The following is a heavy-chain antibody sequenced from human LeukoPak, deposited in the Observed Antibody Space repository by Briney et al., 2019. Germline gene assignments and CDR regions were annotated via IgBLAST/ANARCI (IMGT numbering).Heavy chain of an antibody. D-gene: IGHD3-3*01. CDR3: ARGGGPLDDAFDI. V-gene: IGHV4-59*01. J-gene: IGHJ3*02. CDR2: IYYSGST. Sequence: PSETLSLTCTVSGGSISSYYWSWIRQPPGKGLEWIGYIYYSGSTNYNPSLKSRVTISVDTSKNQFSLKLSSVTAADTAVYYCARGGGPLDDAFDIWGQGTMVTVSS. CDR1: GGSISSYY.